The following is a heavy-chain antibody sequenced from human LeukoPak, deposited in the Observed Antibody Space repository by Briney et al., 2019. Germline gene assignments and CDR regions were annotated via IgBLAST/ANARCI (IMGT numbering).Heavy chain of an antibody. CDR2: ISGSGGST. J-gene: IGHJ1*01. D-gene: IGHD2-2*01. V-gene: IGHV3-23*01. CDR3: AKDEGGYCSSTSCYSGYFQH. Sequence: PGGSLRLSCAASGFTFSSYAMSWVRQAPGKGLEWVSAISGSGGSTYYADSVKGRFTICRDNSKNTLYLQMNSLRAEDTAVYYCAKDEGGYCSSTSCYSGYFQHWGQGTLVTVSS. CDR1: GFTFSSYA.